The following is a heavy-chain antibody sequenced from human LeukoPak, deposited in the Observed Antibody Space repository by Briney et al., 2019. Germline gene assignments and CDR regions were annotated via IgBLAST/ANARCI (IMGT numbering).Heavy chain of an antibody. Sequence: GGSLRLSCAASGFTFSSYSMNWVRQAPGKGLEWVSYISSSSSTIYYADSVKGRFTTSRDNAKNSLYLQMNSLRAEDTAVYYCARTHYSSSSPSFDPWGQGTLVTVSS. CDR1: GFTFSSYS. V-gene: IGHV3-48*04. CDR2: ISSSSSTI. J-gene: IGHJ5*02. CDR3: ARTHYSSSSPSFDP. D-gene: IGHD6-13*01.